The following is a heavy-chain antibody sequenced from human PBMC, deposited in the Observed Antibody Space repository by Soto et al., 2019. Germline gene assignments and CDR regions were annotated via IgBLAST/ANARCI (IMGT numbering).Heavy chain of an antibody. V-gene: IGHV3-48*03. CDR2: ISSSGSTI. Sequence: GGSLRLSCAASGFTFSSYEMNWVRQAPGKGLEWVSYISSSGSTIYYADSVKGRFTISRDNSKNTLYLQMNSLRAEDTAVYYCAKAVGATRGGYFDYWGQGTLVTVSS. J-gene: IGHJ4*02. CDR1: GFTFSSYE. CDR3: AKAVGATRGGYFDY. D-gene: IGHD1-26*01.